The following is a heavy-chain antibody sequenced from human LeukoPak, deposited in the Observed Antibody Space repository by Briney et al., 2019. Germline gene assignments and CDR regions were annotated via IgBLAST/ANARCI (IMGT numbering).Heavy chain of an antibody. CDR2: INPNSGGT. CDR1: GYTFTGYY. Sequence: GASVKVSCKSSGYTFTGYYMHWVRQAPGQGLEWMGWINPNSGGTNYAQKFQGRVTMTRDTSISTAYMELSRLRSDDTAVYYCAKVSESNYDFLAGYYTPYYFDYWGQGTLVTVSS. J-gene: IGHJ4*02. CDR3: AKVSESNYDFLAGYYTPYYFDY. D-gene: IGHD3-9*01. V-gene: IGHV1-2*02.